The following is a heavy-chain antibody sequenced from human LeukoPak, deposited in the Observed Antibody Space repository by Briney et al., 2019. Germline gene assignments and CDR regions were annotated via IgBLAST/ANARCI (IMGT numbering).Heavy chain of an antibody. V-gene: IGHV7-4-1*02. CDR1: GYTFTSYA. D-gene: IGHD6-6*01. CDR3: AREWPAGIAARAPKDY. CDR2: INTNTGNP. Sequence: GASVKVSCKASGYTFTSYAMNWVRQAPGQGLEWMGWINTNTGNPTYAQGFTGRFVFSLDTSVSTAYLQISSLKAEDTAVYYCAREWPAGIAARAPKDYWGQGTLVTVSS. J-gene: IGHJ4*02.